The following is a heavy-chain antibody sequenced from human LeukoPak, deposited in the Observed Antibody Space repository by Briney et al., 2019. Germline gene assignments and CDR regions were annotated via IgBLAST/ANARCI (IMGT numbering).Heavy chain of an antibody. CDR3: AKDAWDSSGPNIDY. D-gene: IGHD3-22*01. J-gene: IGHJ4*02. CDR1: GFTFSRDS. V-gene: IGHV3-21*05. CDR2: INGGGSPI. Sequence: GGSLRLSCAASGFTFSRDSMNWVRQAPGKGLEWVSYINGGGSPIYYADSVKGRFTISRDNAKNTLYLQMNSLRAEDTAIYYCAKDAWDSSGPNIDYWGQGTLVTVSS.